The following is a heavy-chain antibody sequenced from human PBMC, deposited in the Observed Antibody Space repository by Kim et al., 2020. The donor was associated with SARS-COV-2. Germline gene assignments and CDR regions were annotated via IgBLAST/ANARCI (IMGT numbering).Heavy chain of an antibody. Sequence: SETLSLTCTVSGGSISSGGYYWSWIRQHPGKGLEWIGYIYYSGSTYYNPSLKSRVTISVDTSKNQFSLKLSSVTAADTSVYYCARALDQGFDPWGQGTLVTVSS. CDR3: ARALDQGFDP. D-gene: IGHD2-2*01. V-gene: IGHV4-31*03. CDR1: GGSISSGGYY. CDR2: IYYSGST. J-gene: IGHJ5*02.